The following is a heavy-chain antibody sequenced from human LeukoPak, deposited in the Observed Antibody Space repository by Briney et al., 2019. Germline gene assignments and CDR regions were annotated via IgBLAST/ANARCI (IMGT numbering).Heavy chain of an antibody. Sequence: ASVKVSGKASGYTFTGYYMHWVRQAPGQGLEWMGWINPNSGGTNYAQKFQGRVTMTRDTSISTAYMELSRLRSDDTAVYYCARDSPNWGAADYWGQGTLVTVSS. CDR2: INPNSGGT. CDR3: ARDSPNWGAADY. V-gene: IGHV1-2*02. D-gene: IGHD7-27*01. J-gene: IGHJ4*02. CDR1: GYTFTGYY.